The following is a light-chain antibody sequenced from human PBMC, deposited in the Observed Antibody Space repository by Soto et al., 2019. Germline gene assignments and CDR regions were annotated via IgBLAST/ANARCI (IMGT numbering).Light chain of an antibody. J-gene: IGKJ3*01. CDR1: QSVDNY. CDR2: DAS. CDR3: QHRYGFT. V-gene: IGKV3-11*01. Sequence: EIVLTQSPATLSLSPGERATLSCRASQSVDNYLAWYQQKSGQAPRLLIHDASYRATGIPPRFSGSGSGTRFNLTISSPGPEEFAVYYCQHRYGFTFGPGTKVDF.